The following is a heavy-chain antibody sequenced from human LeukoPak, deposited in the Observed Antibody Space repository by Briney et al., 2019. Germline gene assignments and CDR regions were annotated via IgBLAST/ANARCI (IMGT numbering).Heavy chain of an antibody. Sequence: GGSLRLSCAASGFTFSSYGMHWVRQAPGKGLDWVAVIWYDGTNKYYADSEKGRFTISRDNSKNTLYLQMNSLRADDTAVYYCARDHDYGDSLFDYWGQGTLVTVSS. CDR3: ARDHDYGDSLFDY. CDR1: GFTFSSYG. J-gene: IGHJ4*02. CDR2: IWYDGTNK. V-gene: IGHV3-33*01. D-gene: IGHD4-17*01.